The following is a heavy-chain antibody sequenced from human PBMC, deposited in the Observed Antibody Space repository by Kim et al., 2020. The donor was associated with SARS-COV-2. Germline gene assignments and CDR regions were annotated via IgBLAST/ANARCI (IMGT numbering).Heavy chain of an antibody. V-gene: IGHV4-59*01. D-gene: IGHD2-2*01. J-gene: IGHJ6*02. Sequence: RVTISVDTSKNQFSLKLSSVTAADTAVYYCARDRVVVVPAAYYYYGMDVWGQGTTVTVSS. CDR3: ARDRVVVVPAAYYYYGMDV.